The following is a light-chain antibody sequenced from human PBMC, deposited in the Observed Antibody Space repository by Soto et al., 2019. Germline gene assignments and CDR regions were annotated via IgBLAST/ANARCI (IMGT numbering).Light chain of an antibody. CDR2: DVS. J-gene: IGLJ2*01. V-gene: IGLV2-14*01. CDR3: SSYTSSGTVV. CDR1: SSDVGGYNY. Sequence: QSALTQPASVSGSPGQSITISCTGTSSDVGGYNYVSWYQQHPGKAPKLMIYDVSNRPSGVSNRFSGSKSGNTASLTISGLQAEDEADYYCSSYTSSGTVVFGGGTKLTFL.